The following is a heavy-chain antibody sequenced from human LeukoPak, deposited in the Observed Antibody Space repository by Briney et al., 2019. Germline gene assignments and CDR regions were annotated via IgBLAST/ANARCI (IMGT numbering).Heavy chain of an antibody. CDR1: GYGFSGYY. D-gene: IGHD3/OR15-3a*01. V-gene: IGHV1-2*02. CDR2: INPNNGDT. Sequence: ASVKVSCETSGYGFSGYYIHWVRQAPGQGLEWMGWINPNNGDTTYARKFQGRVTMTRDLSIDTAYMDLSSLGSDDTAIYYCARRDYWTGLDYWGQGTLVTVSS. CDR3: ARRDYWTGLDY. J-gene: IGHJ4*02.